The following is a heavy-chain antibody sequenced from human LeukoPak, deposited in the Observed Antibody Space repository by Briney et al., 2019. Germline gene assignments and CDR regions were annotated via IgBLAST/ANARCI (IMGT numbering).Heavy chain of an antibody. V-gene: IGHV1-2*02. CDR1: GYTFTSYY. J-gene: IGHJ4*02. D-gene: IGHD1-1*01. CDR2: INPNSGGT. CDR3: ARPAGRRTTNTYFDY. Sequence: ASVKVSCKASGYTFTSYYMHWVRQAPGQGLEWMGWINPNSGGTNYAQKFQGRVTMTRDTSISTAYMELSRLRSDDTAVYYCARPAGRRTTNTYFDYWGQGTLVTVSS.